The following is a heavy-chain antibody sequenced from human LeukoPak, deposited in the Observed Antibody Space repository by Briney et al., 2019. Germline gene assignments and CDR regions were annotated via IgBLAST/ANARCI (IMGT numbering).Heavy chain of an antibody. CDR3: AKSVGSSWSDAFDI. J-gene: IGHJ3*02. CDR1: GFTFDDYA. D-gene: IGHD6-13*01. CDR2: ISWNSGSI. Sequence: PGGSLRLSCAASGFTFDDYAMHWVRQAPGKGLEWVSGISWNSGSIGYADSVKGRFTISRDNAKNSLYLQMNSLRAEDTALYYCAKSVGSSWSDAFDIWGQGTMVTVSS. V-gene: IGHV3-9*01.